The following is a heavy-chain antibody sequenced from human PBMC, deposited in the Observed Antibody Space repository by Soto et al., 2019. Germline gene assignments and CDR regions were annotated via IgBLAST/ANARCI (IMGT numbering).Heavy chain of an antibody. Sequence: ASVKVSCKASGYTFTGYYMHWVRQAPGQGLEWMGWINPNSGGTNYAQKFQGWVAMTRDTSISTAYMELSRLRSDDTAVYYCARGKEQWLVTNFDYWGQGTLVTVSS. V-gene: IGHV1-2*04. CDR3: ARGKEQWLVTNFDY. J-gene: IGHJ4*02. CDR2: INPNSGGT. CDR1: GYTFTGYY. D-gene: IGHD6-19*01.